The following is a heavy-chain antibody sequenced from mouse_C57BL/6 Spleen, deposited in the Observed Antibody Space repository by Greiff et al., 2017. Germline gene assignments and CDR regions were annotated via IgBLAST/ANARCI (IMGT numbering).Heavy chain of an antibody. Sequence: VQLQQPGAELVRPGTSVKLSCKASGYTFTSYWMHWVKQRPGQGLEWIGVIDPSDSYTNYNQKFKGKATLTVDTSSSTAYMQLSSLTSEDSAVYCCARSNYGSSMDYWGQGTSVTVSS. CDR2: IDPSDSYT. V-gene: IGHV1-59*01. CDR3: ARSNYGSSMDY. J-gene: IGHJ4*01. D-gene: IGHD1-1*01. CDR1: GYTFTSYW.